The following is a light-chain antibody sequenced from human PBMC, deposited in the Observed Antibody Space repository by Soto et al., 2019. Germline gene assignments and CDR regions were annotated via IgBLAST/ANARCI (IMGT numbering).Light chain of an antibody. CDR3: QEYNNWHPVT. CDR1: QSVSSK. Sequence: EIVMTQSPATLSVSPGERATLSCRASQSVSSKLAWYQQKPGQAPRLLIYGASTRATGIPARFSGSGSGTEFTLTISSLQSEEFAVYYCQEYNNWHPVTCGGGTKVEIK. J-gene: IGKJ4*01. CDR2: GAS. V-gene: IGKV3-15*01.